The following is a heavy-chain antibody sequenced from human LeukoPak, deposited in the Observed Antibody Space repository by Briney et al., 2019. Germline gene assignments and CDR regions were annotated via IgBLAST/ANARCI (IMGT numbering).Heavy chain of an antibody. J-gene: IGHJ5*02. V-gene: IGHV3-48*03. CDR3: ARDLRYDFWSSYLNWFDP. CDR1: GFTFSSYE. CDR2: ISSSGSTI. D-gene: IGHD3-3*01. Sequence: PGGSLRLSCAASGFTFSSYEMNWVRQAPGKGLEWVSYISSSGSTIYYADSVKGRFTISRDNAKNSLYLQMNSLRAEDTAVYYCARDLRYDFWSSYLNWFDPWGQGTLVIVSS.